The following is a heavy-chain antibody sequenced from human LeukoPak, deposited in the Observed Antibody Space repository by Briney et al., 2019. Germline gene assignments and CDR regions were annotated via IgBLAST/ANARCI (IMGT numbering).Heavy chain of an antibody. CDR1: GYSISSTNW. CDR3: ARIFLGYSTGWYFDY. CDR2: IYYTGNN. J-gene: IGHJ4*02. Sequence: PSEILSLTCAVSGYSISSTNWWGWIRQPPGKGLEWIGYIYYTGNNNYNPSLKSRVTMSVDTSKNQFSLNLSSVTALDTAVYYCARIFLGYSTGWYFDYWGQGTLVTVSS. V-gene: IGHV4-28*06. D-gene: IGHD6-19*01.